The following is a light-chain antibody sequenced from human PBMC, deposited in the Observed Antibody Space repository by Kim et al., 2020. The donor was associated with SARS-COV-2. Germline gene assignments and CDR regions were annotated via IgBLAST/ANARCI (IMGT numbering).Light chain of an antibody. CDR1: QSVSSN. V-gene: IGKV3-15*01. CDR3: QQYNNWPPWT. CDR2: GAS. Sequence: SPGERDPLSCRASQSVSSNLAWYQQKPGQAPRLLIYGASTRATGIPARFSGSGSGTEFTLTISSLQSEDFAVYYCQQYNNWPPWTFGQGTKVDIK. J-gene: IGKJ1*01.